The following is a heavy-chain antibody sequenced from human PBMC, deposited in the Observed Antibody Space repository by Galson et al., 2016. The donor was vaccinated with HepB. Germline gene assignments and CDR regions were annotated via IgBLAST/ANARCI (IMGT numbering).Heavy chain of an antibody. V-gene: IGHV3-53*01. Sequence: SLRLSCAASGVSVSDNFLTWVRQAPGRGLEWVSTLYPNGNTFYADPVRGRFTISRDNSKNTLFYQMDSLRREDTAAYYCTTLMGWGSRPYYYDNMDVWGQGTTVTVSS. CDR1: GVSVSDNF. D-gene: IGHD3-16*01. J-gene: IGHJ6*02. CDR2: LYPNGNT. CDR3: TTLMGWGSRPYYYDNMDV.